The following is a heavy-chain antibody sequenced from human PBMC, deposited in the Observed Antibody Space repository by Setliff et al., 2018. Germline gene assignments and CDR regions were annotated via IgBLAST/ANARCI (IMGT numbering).Heavy chain of an antibody. Sequence: ASVKVSCKASGGTFSSYGISWVRQAPGQGLEWLGGTIPNFGTTNYAQEFQGRVTIITDESTSTAYMELSSLRFEDTAVYYCAREGVDTRSSTDYRYYMALWGKGTTVTVS. CDR2: TIPNFGTT. J-gene: IGHJ6*03. V-gene: IGHV1-69*05. D-gene: IGHD5-18*01. CDR3: AREGVDTRSSTDYRYYMAL. CDR1: GGTFSSYG.